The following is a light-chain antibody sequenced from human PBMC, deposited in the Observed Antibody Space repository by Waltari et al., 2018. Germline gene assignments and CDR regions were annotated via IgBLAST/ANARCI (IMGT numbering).Light chain of an antibody. CDR3: TAYTTSATLV. CDR1: SKDVGPTAY. V-gene: IGLV2-14*03. Sequence: QSALSQPASVSGSPGQSVTISCTGTSKDVGPTAYASWYQQHPGRAPKLMIYDVRQRSSGVSNRFSGSRAGNTASLTISGLQTEDEADYYCTAYTTSATLVFGGGTRLTVL. CDR2: DVR. J-gene: IGLJ3*02.